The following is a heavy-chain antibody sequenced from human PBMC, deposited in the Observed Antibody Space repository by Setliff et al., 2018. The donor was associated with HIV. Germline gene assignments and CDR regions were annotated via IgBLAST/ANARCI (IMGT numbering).Heavy chain of an antibody. V-gene: IGHV4-34*01. Sequence: SETLSLTCAVYGGSFSSSYWSWIRQAPGKGLEWIGQINHNGITHYNPSLETRVTMIADTSKDQFSLRLSPVTAADTAIYYCAKGPRGLSLRYYFDFWAQGSQVTVSS. CDR1: GGSFSSSY. CDR3: AKGPRGLSLRYYFDF. CDR2: INHNGIT. J-gene: IGHJ4*02.